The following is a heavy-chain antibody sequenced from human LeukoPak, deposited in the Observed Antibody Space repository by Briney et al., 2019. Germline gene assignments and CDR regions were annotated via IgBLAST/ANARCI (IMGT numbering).Heavy chain of an antibody. CDR3: ARKGSGSHYYFDY. V-gene: IGHV1-69*13. J-gene: IGHJ4*02. Sequence: SVKVSCKASGGTFSSYAISWVRQAPGQGLEWMGGIIPIFSTTNYAQKFQGRVTLTADESTSTAYMELSSLRSEDTAVYYCARKGSGSHYYFDYWGQGTPVTVSS. CDR1: GGTFSSYA. D-gene: IGHD3-10*01. CDR2: IIPIFSTT.